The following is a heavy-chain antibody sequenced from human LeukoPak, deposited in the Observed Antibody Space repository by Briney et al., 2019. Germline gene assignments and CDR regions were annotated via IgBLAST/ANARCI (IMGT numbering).Heavy chain of an antibody. J-gene: IGHJ4*01. CDR2: ISVSGDST. V-gene: IGHV3-23*01. Sequence: GGSLRHSCAASGFTFTSYVINWVRQAPGKGLEWVSGISVSGDSTYYADSVQGRFTISRDNSKNKLYLQMNGLKAENTAVYYCAKNGSDYTPYYFDYWGQEPWSPSPQ. CDR1: GFTFTSYV. CDR3: AKNGSDYTPYYFDY. D-gene: IGHD4-11*01.